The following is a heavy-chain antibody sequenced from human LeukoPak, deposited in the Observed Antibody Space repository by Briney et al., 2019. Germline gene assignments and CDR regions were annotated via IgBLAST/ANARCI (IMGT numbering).Heavy chain of an antibody. CDR2: INSDASGT. CDR3: ARETDSSAYYLDY. CDR1: GFTFSSYW. V-gene: IGHV3-74*03. D-gene: IGHD3-22*01. Sequence: GGSLRLSCAASGFTFSSYWMHRVRQAPGEGLVWVSRINSDASGTTYADSVKGRFTISRDNPRNTLYLQMNNVGAEDTAVYYCARETDSSAYYLDYWGQGTLVTVSS. J-gene: IGHJ4*02.